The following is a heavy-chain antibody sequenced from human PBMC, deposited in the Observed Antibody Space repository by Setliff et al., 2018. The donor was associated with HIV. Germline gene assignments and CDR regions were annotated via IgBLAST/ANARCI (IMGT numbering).Heavy chain of an antibody. D-gene: IGHD3-9*01. CDR1: GGSFSGYY. CDR3: ARHTVENYDVLTGDHPLGGFDH. CDR2: IFHTGST. Sequence: PSETLSLTCAVYGGSFSGYYWSWIRQPPGKGLEWIASIFHTGSTYYNPSLKSRASISADPSNNHFSLNLSSVTAADTAVYYCARHTVENYDVLTGDHPLGGFDHWGQGILVTVSS. V-gene: IGHV4-34*11. J-gene: IGHJ4*02.